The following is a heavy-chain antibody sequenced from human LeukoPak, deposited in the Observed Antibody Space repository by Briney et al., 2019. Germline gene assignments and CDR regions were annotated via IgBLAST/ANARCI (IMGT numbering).Heavy chain of an antibody. D-gene: IGHD2-15*01. CDR1: GYTFTSYY. V-gene: IGHV1-46*01. CDR3: ARSDSYTWFDP. CDR2: INPSGGST. Sequence: ASVEVSCKASGYTFTSYYMHWVRQAPGQGLEWMGIINPSGGSTSYAQKFQGRVTMTRDTSISTVYVELSRLRSDDTAVYYCARSDSYTWFDPWGQGTLVTVSS. J-gene: IGHJ5*02.